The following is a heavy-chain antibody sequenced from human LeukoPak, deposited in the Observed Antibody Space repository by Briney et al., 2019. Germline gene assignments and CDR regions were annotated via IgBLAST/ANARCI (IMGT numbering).Heavy chain of an antibody. CDR2: ISWNSGSI. D-gene: IGHD3-22*01. CDR1: GFTFDDYA. CDR3: AKDTYYDSSGYYSN. Sequence: GRSLRLSCAASGFTFDDYAMHWVRQAPGKGLEWVSGISWNSGSIGYADSVKGRFTISRDNAKNSLYLQMNSLRAEDTALYYCAKDTYYDSSGYYSNRGQGTLVTVSS. J-gene: IGHJ4*02. V-gene: IGHV3-9*01.